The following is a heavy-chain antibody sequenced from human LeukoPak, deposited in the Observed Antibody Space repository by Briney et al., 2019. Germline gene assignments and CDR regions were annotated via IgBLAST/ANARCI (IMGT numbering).Heavy chain of an antibody. J-gene: IGHJ4*02. Sequence: SVKVSCKASGGTFSSYAISWVRQAPGQGLEWMGGIIPVFGTANYAQKFQGRVTITTDESTSTAYMELSSLRSEDTAVYYCAREYYYDSSGYTSYYFDYWGQGTLVTVSS. CDR1: GGTFSSYA. CDR2: IIPVFGTA. V-gene: IGHV1-69*05. D-gene: IGHD3-22*01. CDR3: AREYYYDSSGYTSYYFDY.